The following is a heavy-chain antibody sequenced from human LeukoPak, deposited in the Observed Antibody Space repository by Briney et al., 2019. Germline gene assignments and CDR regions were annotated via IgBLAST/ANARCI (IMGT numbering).Heavy chain of an antibody. CDR1: GFTFDDYA. D-gene: IGHD5-12*01. CDR3: AKGSSPIRYYYMDV. V-gene: IGHV3-9*01. J-gene: IGHJ6*03. Sequence: GGSLRLSCAASGFTFDDYAMHWVRQAPGKGLEWVSGISWNSGSIGYADSVKGRFTISRDNAKNSLYLQMNSLRAEDTAVYYCAKGSSPIRYYYMDVWGKGTTVTVSS. CDR2: ISWNSGSI.